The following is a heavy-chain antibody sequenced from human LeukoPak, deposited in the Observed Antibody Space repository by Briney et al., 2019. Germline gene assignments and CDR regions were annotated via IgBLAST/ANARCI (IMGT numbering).Heavy chain of an antibody. CDR1: GGSISSYY. CDR2: IYYSGST. J-gene: IGHJ6*03. CDR3: ARSQGQQLLFHYYYYMDV. V-gene: IGHV4-59*01. Sequence: SETLSLTCTVSGGSISSYYWSWIRQPPGKGLEWIGYIYYSGSTNYNPSLKSRVTISVDTSKNQFSLKLSSVTAADTAVYYCARSQGQQLLFHYYYYMDVWGKGTTVTVSS. D-gene: IGHD6-13*01.